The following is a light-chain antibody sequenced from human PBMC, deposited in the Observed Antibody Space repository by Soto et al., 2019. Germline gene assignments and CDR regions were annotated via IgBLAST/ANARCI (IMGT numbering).Light chain of an antibody. J-gene: IGKJ2*01. CDR1: QSVSSSY. Sequence: EIVLTQSPGTLSLSPGERATLSCRASQSVSSSYLAWYQQKPGQAPGLLIYGASSRSTGIPDRFSGSGAGNEFTLTRSSLEPEDFAVYYCQEYGSSPYTFGQGTKLEIK. V-gene: IGKV3-20*01. CDR2: GAS. CDR3: QEYGSSPYT.